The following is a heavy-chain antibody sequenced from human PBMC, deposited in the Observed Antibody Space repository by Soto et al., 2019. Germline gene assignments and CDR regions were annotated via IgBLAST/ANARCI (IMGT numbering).Heavy chain of an antibody. CDR1: GFTFSNSW. Sequence: GGSLRLSCAASGFTFSNSWMTWVRQAPGRGLERVAIINPDGSENFYVDSVEGRFTISRDNAKTSLYLQMNSLRADDTAVYYCARDAAYSTFDYWGQGTLVTVSS. D-gene: IGHD3-16*01. CDR2: INPDGSEN. V-gene: IGHV3-7*05. J-gene: IGHJ4*02. CDR3: ARDAAYSTFDY.